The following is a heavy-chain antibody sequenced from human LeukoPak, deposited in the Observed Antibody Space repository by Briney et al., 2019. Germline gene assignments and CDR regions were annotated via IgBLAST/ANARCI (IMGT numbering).Heavy chain of an antibody. CDR1: GFTFHDYA. D-gene: IGHD3-10*01. Sequence: PAGGSLRLSCAASGFTFHDYAMHWVRQAPGKGLEWVSGISWNSGIIGYADSVKGRFTTSRDNAKNSLYPQMNSLRAEDTAVYYCARGRERAIRGVSPFDYWGQGTLVTVSS. J-gene: IGHJ4*02. V-gene: IGHV3-9*01. CDR3: ARGRERAIRGVSPFDY. CDR2: ISWNSGII.